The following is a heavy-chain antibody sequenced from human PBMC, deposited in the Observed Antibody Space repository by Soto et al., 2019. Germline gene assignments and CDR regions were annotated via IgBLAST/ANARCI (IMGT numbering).Heavy chain of an antibody. CDR2: TTGTGSTR. V-gene: IGHV3-23*01. CDR3: AKNPNWNNLAHFDY. CDR1: EFSFSTYA. D-gene: IGHD1-1*01. Sequence: PGGSLRLSCVASEFSFSTYAMSWVRQAPGKGLEWVSSTTGTGSTRNYADSVKGRFTISRDNSRNTLYLQMNSLRAEDTAVYYCAKNPNWNNLAHFDYWGQGALVTVS. J-gene: IGHJ4*02.